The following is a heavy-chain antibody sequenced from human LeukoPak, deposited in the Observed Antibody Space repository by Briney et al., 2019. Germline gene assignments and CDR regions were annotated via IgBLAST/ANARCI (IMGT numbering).Heavy chain of an antibody. CDR1: GGSINTYY. CDR2: ISYSGST. J-gene: IGHJ4*02. D-gene: IGHD5-24*01. Sequence: SETLSLTCTVSGGSINTYYWSWLRQPPGKGLEWIGYISYSGSTNYNPSLKSRVTISVDTSKNQFSLKLSSVTAADTAVYYCARANPYPKRWLRTSVGGQFDYWGQGTLVTVSS. CDR3: ARANPYPKRWLRTSVGGQFDY. V-gene: IGHV4-59*01.